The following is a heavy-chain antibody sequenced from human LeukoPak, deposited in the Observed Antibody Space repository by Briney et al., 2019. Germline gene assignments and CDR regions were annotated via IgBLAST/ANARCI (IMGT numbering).Heavy chain of an antibody. D-gene: IGHD3-22*01. CDR3: ARALYYYDSSGYYLVSLYAFDI. CDR1: GYSISSGYY. V-gene: IGHV4-38-2*02. Sequence: PSETLSLTCTVSGYSISSGYYWGWIRQPPGKGLEWIGSIYHSGSTYYNPSLKSRVTISVDTSKNQFSLKLSSVTAADTAVYYCARALYYYDSSGYYLVSLYAFDIWGQGTMVTVSS. CDR2: IYHSGST. J-gene: IGHJ3*02.